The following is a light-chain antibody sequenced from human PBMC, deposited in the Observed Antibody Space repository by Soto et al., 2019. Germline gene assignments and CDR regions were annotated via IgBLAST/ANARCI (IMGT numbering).Light chain of an antibody. CDR1: SSNIGSHT. Sequence: QSVLTQPPSASGTPGQRITISCSGSSSNIGSHTVNWHQQVPGTAPKLLIYSNNERPSGVPDRFSGSKSGTSASLAISGLQSGDEADYYCAAWDDGLNGVIFGGGTKLTVL. CDR2: SNN. CDR3: AAWDDGLNGVI. J-gene: IGLJ2*01. V-gene: IGLV1-44*01.